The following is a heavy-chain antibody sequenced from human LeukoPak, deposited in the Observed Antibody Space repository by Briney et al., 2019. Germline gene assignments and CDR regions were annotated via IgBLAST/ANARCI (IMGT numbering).Heavy chain of an antibody. CDR1: GGSVSSGGYY. CDR3: ARHLDYYGSGSYYNPLDY. V-gene: IGHV4-30-2*01. D-gene: IGHD3-10*01. J-gene: IGHJ4*02. Sequence: SETLSLTCTVSGGSVSSGGYYWSWIRQPPGKGLEWIGYIYHSGSTDYNPSLKSRVTISVDRSKNQFSLKLSSVTAADTAVYYCARHLDYYGSGSYYNPLDYWGQGTLVTVSS. CDR2: IYHSGST.